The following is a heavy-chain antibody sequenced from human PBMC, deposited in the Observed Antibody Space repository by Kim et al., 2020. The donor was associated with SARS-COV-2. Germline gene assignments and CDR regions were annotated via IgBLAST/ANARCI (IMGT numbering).Heavy chain of an antibody. J-gene: IGHJ3*02. Sequence: SETLSLTCTVSGGSISSYYWSWIRQPPGKGLEWIGYIYYSGSTNYNPSLKSRVTISVDTSKNQFSLKLSSVTAADTAVYYCARDGGAVPSFDIWGQGTMVTVSS. V-gene: IGHV4-59*01. D-gene: IGHD2-2*01. CDR2: IYYSGST. CDR1: GGSISSYY. CDR3: ARDGGAVPSFDI.